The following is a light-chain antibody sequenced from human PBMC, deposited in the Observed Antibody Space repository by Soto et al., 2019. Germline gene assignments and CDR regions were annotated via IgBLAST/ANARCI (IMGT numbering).Light chain of an antibody. V-gene: IGKV1-6*01. Sequence: AIQMTQSPSSLSASVGDRVTITCRASQGISNHLAWYQQKPGTAPKVLIYAASSLQTGVPSRFSGSGSGTEFTLTISSLQPEDFATYYCLQDFNFPFTFGQGTKLEVK. CDR3: LQDFNFPFT. CDR2: AAS. CDR1: QGISNH. J-gene: IGKJ2*01.